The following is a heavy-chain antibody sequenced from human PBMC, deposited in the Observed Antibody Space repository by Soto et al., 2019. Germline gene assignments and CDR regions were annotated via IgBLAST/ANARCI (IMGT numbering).Heavy chain of an antibody. Sequence: QVQLQESGPGLVKPSETLSLTCTVSGGSISSYYWSWIRQPPGKGLERIGYIYYSGSTNYNPSLKSRVTRSVDTSKNPFSLKLSAVTAADTAVYYCARAEGGYSGYDTYYYYGMDVWGQGTTVTVSS. D-gene: IGHD5-12*01. CDR3: ARAEGGYSGYDTYYYYGMDV. J-gene: IGHJ6*02. CDR2: IYYSGST. V-gene: IGHV4-59*01. CDR1: GGSISSYY.